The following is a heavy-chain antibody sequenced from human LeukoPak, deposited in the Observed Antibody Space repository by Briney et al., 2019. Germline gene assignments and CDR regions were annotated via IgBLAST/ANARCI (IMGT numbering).Heavy chain of an antibody. CDR3: ARGGRWIQLWLGAFDI. Sequence: SETLSLTCAVYGGSFSGYYWSWIRQPPGKGLEWIGEINHSGSTNYNPSLKSRVTISVDTSKNQFSLKLSSVTAADTAVYYCARGGRWIQLWLGAFDIWGQGTMVTVSS. J-gene: IGHJ3*02. D-gene: IGHD5-18*01. CDR1: GGSFSGYY. CDR2: INHSGST. V-gene: IGHV4-34*01.